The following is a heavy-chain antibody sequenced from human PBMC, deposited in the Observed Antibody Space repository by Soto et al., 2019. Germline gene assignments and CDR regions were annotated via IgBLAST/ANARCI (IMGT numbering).Heavy chain of an antibody. D-gene: IGHD2-2*02. Sequence: QVQLVESGGGLVKPGGSLRLSCAASGFTFSDYYMSWIRQAPGKGLEWVSYISSSSSYTNYADSVKGRFTISRDNAKNSLYLQMNSLRAEDTAVYYCARDQDIVVVPAAIRNYYYGMDVWGQGTTVTVS. CDR1: GFTFSDYY. CDR3: ARDQDIVVVPAAIRNYYYGMDV. J-gene: IGHJ6*02. V-gene: IGHV3-11*06. CDR2: ISSSSSYT.